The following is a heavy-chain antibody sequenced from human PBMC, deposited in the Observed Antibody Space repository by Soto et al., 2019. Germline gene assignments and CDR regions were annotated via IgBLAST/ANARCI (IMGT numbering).Heavy chain of an antibody. CDR2: IHSDGSSA. D-gene: IGHD1-20*01. J-gene: IGHJ3*01. CDR1: GFTFSNYW. V-gene: IGHV3-74*01. Sequence: GGSLRLSCAASGFTFSNYWMHWVRQAPGKGLVWVSRIHSDGSSAFYADSVRGRFTISRDNAKKMVYLQMNSLRAEDTAVYYCARDNWNTVWGQGTMVTVSS. CDR3: ARDNWNTV.